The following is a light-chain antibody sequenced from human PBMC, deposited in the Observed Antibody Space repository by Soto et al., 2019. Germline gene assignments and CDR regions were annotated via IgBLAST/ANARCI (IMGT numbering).Light chain of an antibody. CDR1: GSDVGAYNH. V-gene: IGLV2-14*03. J-gene: IGLJ2*01. CDR2: GVS. Sequence: QSALTQPASVSGSPGQSITISCTGTGSDVGAYNHVSWYQQHPGKAPKLMTYGVSSRPSVVSNRFSGSKSDNTASLTISGLQAEDEADYYCSSHTSSSSHVIFGGGTKQTVL. CDR3: SSHTSSSSHVI.